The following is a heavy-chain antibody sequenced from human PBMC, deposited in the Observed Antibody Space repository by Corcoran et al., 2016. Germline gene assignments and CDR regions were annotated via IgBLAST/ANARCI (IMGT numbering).Heavy chain of an antibody. CDR2: ISSSSSYI. J-gene: IGHJ4*02. CDR3: ARGDYYGSGSYYNDFDY. Sequence: EVQLVESGGGLVKPGGSLRLSCAASGFTFSSYSMNWVRQAPGKGLEWVSSISSSSSYIYYADSVKGRFTISRDNAKNSLYLQMNSLRAEDTAVYYCARGDYYGSGSYYNDFDYWGQGTLVTVSS. CDR1: GFTFSSYS. D-gene: IGHD3-10*01. V-gene: IGHV3-21*01.